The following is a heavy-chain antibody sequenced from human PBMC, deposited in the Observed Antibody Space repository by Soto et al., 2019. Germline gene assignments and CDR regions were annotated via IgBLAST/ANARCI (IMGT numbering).Heavy chain of an antibody. J-gene: IGHJ6*02. Sequence: ASVKVSCKASGYTFTSYDINWVRQATGQGLEWMGWMNPNSGNTGYAQKFQGRVTMTRNTSISTAYMELSSLRSEDTAVDYCARGPFTTAPTLFRVAIKAGYYYYGMDVWGQGTTVTFYS. CDR1: GYTFTSYD. CDR2: MNPNSGNT. V-gene: IGHV1-8*01. CDR3: ARGPFTTAPTLFRVAIKAGYYYYGMDV. D-gene: IGHD3-3*01.